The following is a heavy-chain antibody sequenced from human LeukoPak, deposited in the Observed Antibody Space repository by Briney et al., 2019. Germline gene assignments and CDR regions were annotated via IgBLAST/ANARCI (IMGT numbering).Heavy chain of an antibody. CDR2: MNPNSGNT. Sequence: ASVKVSCKASGYTFTSYDINWVRQATGQGLEWMGWMNPNSGNTGYAQKFQGRVTMTRDTSTSTVYMELSSLTSEDTAVYYCARDAIENYDFWSGSYYFFDYWGQGTLVTVSS. CDR3: ARDAIENYDFWSGSYYFFDY. V-gene: IGHV1-8*01. CDR1: GYTFTSYD. J-gene: IGHJ4*02. D-gene: IGHD3-3*01.